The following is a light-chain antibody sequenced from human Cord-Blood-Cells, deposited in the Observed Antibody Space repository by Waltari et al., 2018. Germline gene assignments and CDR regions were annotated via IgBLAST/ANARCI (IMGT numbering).Light chain of an antibody. J-gene: IGLJ1*01. Sequence: QSALTQPASVSRSPAPSITIYCTGTSSAVGGYNSVSWYQQHPGKAPKLMIYDVSNRPSGVSNRFSGSKSGNTASLTISGLQAEDEADYYCSSYTSSSTLYVFGTGTKVTVL. CDR3: SSYTSSSTLYV. CDR1: SSAVGGYNS. V-gene: IGLV2-14*01. CDR2: DVS.